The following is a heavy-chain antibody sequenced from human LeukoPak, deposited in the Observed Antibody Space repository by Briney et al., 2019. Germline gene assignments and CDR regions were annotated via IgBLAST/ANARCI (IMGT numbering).Heavy chain of an antibody. CDR1: GYTFTSYY. V-gene: IGHV1-46*01. D-gene: IGHD4-23*01. CDR2: INPSGGST. J-gene: IGHJ5*02. CDR3: AGDGAMTTVVTKRGNWFDP. Sequence: GASVKVSCKASGYTFTSYYMHWARQAPGRGLEWMGIINPSGGSTSYAQKFQGRVTMTRDTSTSTVYMELSSLRSEDTAVYYCAGDGAMTTVVTKRGNWFDPWGRGTLVTVSS.